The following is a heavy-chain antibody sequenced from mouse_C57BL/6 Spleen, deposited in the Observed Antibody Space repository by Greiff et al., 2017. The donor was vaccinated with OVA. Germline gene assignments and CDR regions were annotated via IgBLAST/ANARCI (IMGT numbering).Heavy chain of an antibody. J-gene: IGHJ3*01. D-gene: IGHD2-1*01. CDR2: ISSGSSTI. V-gene: IGHV5-17*01. CDR3: ASGDYGNYGFAY. Sequence: DVKLVESGGGLVKPGGSLKLSCAASGFTFSDYGMHWVRQAPEKGLEWVAYISSGSSTIYYADTVKGRFTISRDNAKNTLFLQMTSLRSEDTAMYYCASGDYGNYGFAYWGQGTLVTVSA. CDR1: GFTFSDYG.